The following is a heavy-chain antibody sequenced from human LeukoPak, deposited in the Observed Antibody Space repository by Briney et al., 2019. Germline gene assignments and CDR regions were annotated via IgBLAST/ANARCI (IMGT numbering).Heavy chain of an antibody. CDR3: AKDSCSGGSCYPGGY. V-gene: IGHV3-43*02. D-gene: IGHD2-15*01. CDR2: ISGDGGST. CDR1: GFTFDDYA. J-gene: IGHJ4*02. Sequence: GGTLRLSCAASGFTFDDYAMHWVRQAPGEGLEWVSLISGDGGSTYYADSVKGRFTISRDNSKISLYLQMNSLRTEDTALYYCAKDSCSGGSCYPGGYWGQGTLVTVSS.